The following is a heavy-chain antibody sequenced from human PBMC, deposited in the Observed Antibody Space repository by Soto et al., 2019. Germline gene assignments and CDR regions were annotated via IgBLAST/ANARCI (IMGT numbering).Heavy chain of an antibody. CDR3: ARGDRGGFDL. V-gene: IGHV3-74*01. CDR2: VHSDGTTT. D-gene: IGHD3-10*01. CDR1: GFTFDYYW. J-gene: IGHJ3*01. Sequence: PGGALRIACAASGFTFDYYWMHWVRQAPGKGLVWVSRVHSDGTTTTYADSVKGRFTISRDSARNTVSLQMSSLRAEDTAIYYCARGDRGGFDLWGHGTVVTVSS.